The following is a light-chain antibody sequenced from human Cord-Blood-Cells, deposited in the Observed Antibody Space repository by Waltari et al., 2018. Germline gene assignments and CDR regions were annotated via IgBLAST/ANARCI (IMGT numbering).Light chain of an antibody. CDR1: SSDVGGYNY. CDR2: EVS. Sequence: QSALTQPPSASGSPGQSVTISCTGTSSDVGGYNYVSWYQQHPGKAPKLMFFEVSKRPSGVPERFSGCKSGNAASLTVSGLQAEDEADYYCSSYAGSNNWVFGGGTKLTVL. J-gene: IGLJ3*02. V-gene: IGLV2-8*01. CDR3: SSYAGSNNWV.